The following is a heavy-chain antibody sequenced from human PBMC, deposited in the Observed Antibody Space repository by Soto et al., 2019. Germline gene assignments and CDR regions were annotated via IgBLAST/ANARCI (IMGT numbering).Heavy chain of an antibody. CDR1: GFTFSNAW. V-gene: IGHV3-15*01. CDR3: TTWAVVTPI. J-gene: IGHJ3*02. Sequence: GGPLSLSCAASGFTFSNAWRSWVRKAPGRGLEWVGRIKSTTDGGTTDYAAPVKGRFTISRDDSKNTLYLQMNSLKAEDTAVYYCTTWAVVTPIWGQGTMVTVSS. D-gene: IGHD2-15*01. CDR2: IKSTTDGGTT.